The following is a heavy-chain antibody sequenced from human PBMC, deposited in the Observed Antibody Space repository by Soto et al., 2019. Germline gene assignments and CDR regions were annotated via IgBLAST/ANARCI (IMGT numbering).Heavy chain of an antibody. Sequence: ETLSLACTVSGGSISSYCWSWIRQPPGKGMEWIGYIYYNGSTNYNPSLKSRVTISVDTSKNQFSLKLSSVTAADTAVYYCARDRPARASGYPLSPPYYYYVMDVWGQGTTATVSS. CDR3: ARDRPARASGYPLSPPYYYYVMDV. CDR1: GGSISSYC. V-gene: IGHV4-59*01. J-gene: IGHJ6*02. D-gene: IGHD5-12*01. CDR2: IYYNGST.